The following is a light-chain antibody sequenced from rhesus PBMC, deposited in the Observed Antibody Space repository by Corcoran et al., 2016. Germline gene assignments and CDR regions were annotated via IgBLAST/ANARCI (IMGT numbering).Light chain of an antibody. J-gene: IGKJ3*01. Sequence: DIQMTQSPSSLSASVGDTVTISCRASQGLTNYLVWYKQKTRKPPKPLIYYASNLESGVPSRFIASGSGTEFTLTTSSLQPEDFAIYYCQQHNSYPFTFGPGAKLDI. CDR3: QQHNSYPFT. V-gene: IGKV1S3*01. CDR1: QGLTNY. CDR2: YAS.